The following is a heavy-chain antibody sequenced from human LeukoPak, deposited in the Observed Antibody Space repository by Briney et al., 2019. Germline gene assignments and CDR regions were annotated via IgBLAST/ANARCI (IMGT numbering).Heavy chain of an antibody. CDR1: GYKFTSYW. D-gene: IGHD3-10*01. J-gene: IGHJ4*02. Sequence: GESLKISCEASGYKFTSYWIGWRRQMPGKGLEWMGVIYPSDSDTRYNLSFEGQVTISADKSINTAYLQWSSLRPSDTAVYYCAKGDGEFEYWGQGTLVTVSS. V-gene: IGHV5-51*01. CDR2: IYPSDSDT. CDR3: AKGDGEFEY.